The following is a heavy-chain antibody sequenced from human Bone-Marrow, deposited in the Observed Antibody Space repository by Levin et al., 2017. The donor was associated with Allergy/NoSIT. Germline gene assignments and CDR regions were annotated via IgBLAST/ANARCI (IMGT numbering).Heavy chain of an antibody. CDR3: ARAGTSYYFDY. CDR2: IIPAFGTL. V-gene: IGHV1-69*06. J-gene: IGHJ4*02. CDR1: GGTFRSFA. Sequence: SVKVSCKASGGTFRSFAVNWLRQAPGGGLEWMGGIIPAFGTLIYAPIFQYRVTFTADKSTNTAHMELSRLTPDDTAVYYCARAGTSYYFDYWGQGTLIAVSS.